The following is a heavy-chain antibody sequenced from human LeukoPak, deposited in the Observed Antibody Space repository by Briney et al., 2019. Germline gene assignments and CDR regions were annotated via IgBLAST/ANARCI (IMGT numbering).Heavy chain of an antibody. V-gene: IGHV4-30-4*08. Sequence: PSETLSLTCTVSGGSISSGDYYWSWIRQPPGKGLEWIGYIYHSGNTYYNPSLKSRVTMSVDTSKNQFSLKLTSVTAADTAVYYCATYSSFTSYGTGGKPHAFDIWGQGTMVTVSS. CDR3: ATYSSFTSYGTGGKPHAFDI. J-gene: IGHJ3*02. CDR1: GGSISSGDYY. D-gene: IGHD6-6*01. CDR2: IYHSGNT.